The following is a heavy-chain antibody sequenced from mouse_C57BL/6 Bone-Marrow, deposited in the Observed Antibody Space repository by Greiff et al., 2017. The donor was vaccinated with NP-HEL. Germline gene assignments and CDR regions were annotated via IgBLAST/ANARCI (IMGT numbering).Heavy chain of an antibody. CDR3: AREIYYGNYYAMDY. D-gene: IGHD2-1*01. CDR2: IYPRSGNT. CDR1: GYTFTSYG. J-gene: IGHJ4*01. V-gene: IGHV1-81*01. Sequence: VQLQESGAELARPGASVKLSCKASGYTFTSYGISWVKQRTGQGLEWIGEIYPRSGNTYYNEKFKGKATLTADKSSSTAYMELRSLTSEDSAVYFCAREIYYGNYYAMDYWGQGTSVTVSS.